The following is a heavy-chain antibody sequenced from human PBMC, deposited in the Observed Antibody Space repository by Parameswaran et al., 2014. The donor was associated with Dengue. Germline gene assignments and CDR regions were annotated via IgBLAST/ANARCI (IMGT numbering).Heavy chain of an antibody. CDR2: INPNSGGT. V-gene: IGHV1-2*02. D-gene: IGHD1-26*01. J-gene: IGHJ4*02. CDR3: ATRNSIVGATIPDY. Sequence: WVRQAPGQGLEWMGWINPNSGGTNYAQKFQGRVTMTRDTSISTAYMELSRLRSDDTAVYYCATRNSIVGATIPDYWGQGTLVTVSS.